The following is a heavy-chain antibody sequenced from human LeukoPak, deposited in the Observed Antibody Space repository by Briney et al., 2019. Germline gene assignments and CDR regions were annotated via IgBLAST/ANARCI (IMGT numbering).Heavy chain of an antibody. D-gene: IGHD6-19*01. CDR2: IYYSGST. CDR3: ARHRQWLVYFDY. CDR1: GGSISSSSHY. J-gene: IGHJ4*02. Sequence: SETLSLTCTVSGGSISSSSHYWGWIRQPPGKGLEWIGSIYYSGSTYYNPSLKSRVTISVDTSKNQFSLKLSSVTAADTAVYYCARHRQWLVYFDYWGQGTLVTVSS. V-gene: IGHV4-39*01.